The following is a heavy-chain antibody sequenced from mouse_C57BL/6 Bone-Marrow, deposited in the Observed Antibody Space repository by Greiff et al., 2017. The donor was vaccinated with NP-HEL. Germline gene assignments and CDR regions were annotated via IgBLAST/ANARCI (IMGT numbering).Heavy chain of an antibody. CDR3: ARVQTAQAYAMDY. D-gene: IGHD3-2*02. CDR2: ISDGGSYT. J-gene: IGHJ4*01. Sequence: EVQLQQSGGGLVKPGGSLKLSCAASGFTFSSYAMSWVRQTPEKRLEWVATISDGGSYTYYPDNVKGRFTISRDNAKNNLYLQMSHLKSEDTAMYYCARVQTAQAYAMDYWGQGTSVTVSS. CDR1: GFTFSSYA. V-gene: IGHV5-4*01.